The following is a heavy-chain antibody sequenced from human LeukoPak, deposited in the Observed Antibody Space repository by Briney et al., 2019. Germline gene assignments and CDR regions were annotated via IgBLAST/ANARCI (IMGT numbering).Heavy chain of an antibody. V-gene: IGHV4-59*08. Sequence: SETLSLTCTVSGGSLNNNYWSWVRQPPGKGLEWIAYISYSGTTNYNASLESRATISVASSRAQFSLKVNSVTAADTAVYFCARHLSDRKTVAGEFDYWGQGILVTVSS. CDR3: ARHLSDRKTVAGEFDY. J-gene: IGHJ4*02. D-gene: IGHD6-19*01. CDR1: GGSLNNNY. CDR2: ISYSGTT.